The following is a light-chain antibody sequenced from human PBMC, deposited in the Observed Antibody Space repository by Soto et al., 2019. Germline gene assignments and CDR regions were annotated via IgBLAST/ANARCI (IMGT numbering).Light chain of an antibody. Sequence: EIVLTQSPATLSLSPGERATLSCRASHSVNNFLAWYQQKPGQAPRLLIYDASNRATGVPARFSGSGSEADFTLTISSLEPEDFAVYYCQQSSNWPPTWTFGRGTKVEIK. CDR3: QQSSNWPPTWT. J-gene: IGKJ1*01. CDR1: HSVNNF. V-gene: IGKV3-11*01. CDR2: DAS.